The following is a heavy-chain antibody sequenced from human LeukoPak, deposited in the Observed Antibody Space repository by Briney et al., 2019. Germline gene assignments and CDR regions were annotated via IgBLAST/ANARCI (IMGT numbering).Heavy chain of an antibody. J-gene: IGHJ4*02. CDR3: AKNDWSDSSSIPFDY. CDR2: IYSGGST. V-gene: IGHV3-66*02. CDR1: GFTVSSNY. Sequence: GGSLRLSCAVSGFTVSSNYMSWVRQAPGKGLEWVSVIYSGGSTYYADSVKGRFTISRDNSKNTLYLQMNSLRAEDTAVYYCAKNDWSDSSSIPFDYWGQGTLVTVSS. D-gene: IGHD6-13*01.